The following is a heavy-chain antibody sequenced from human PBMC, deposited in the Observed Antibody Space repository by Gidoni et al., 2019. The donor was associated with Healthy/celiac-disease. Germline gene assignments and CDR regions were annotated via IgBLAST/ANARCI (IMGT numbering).Heavy chain of an antibody. D-gene: IGHD2-2*01. CDR2: CYFSGST. J-gene: IGHJ4*02. CDR3: ARSPAYAFDC. CDR1: GGSLSGSY. Sequence: QVQLQESGPGLVKPSEPPPLPCSASGGSLSGSYWSWIRRPPGKGLECIGYCYFSGSTNYNPALKIRDTISVETSENQVALKLSSVTAADTAVYYCARSPAYAFDCWGQGTLVTVSS. V-gene: IGHV4-59*01.